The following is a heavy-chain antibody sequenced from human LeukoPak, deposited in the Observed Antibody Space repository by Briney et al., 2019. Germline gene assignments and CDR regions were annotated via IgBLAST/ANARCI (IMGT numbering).Heavy chain of an antibody. D-gene: IGHD5-12*01. CDR1: GFTFSNYG. Sequence: HAGRSLRLSCAASGFTFSNYGMHWVRQAPGKGLEWVALIWYDGSNKYYAGSVQGRFIISRDNSKNTLYLQMNSLRAEDTAVYYCAREMGLNIVATFGYWGQGTLVTVSS. CDR3: AREMGLNIVATFGY. CDR2: IWYDGSNK. V-gene: IGHV3-33*01. J-gene: IGHJ4*02.